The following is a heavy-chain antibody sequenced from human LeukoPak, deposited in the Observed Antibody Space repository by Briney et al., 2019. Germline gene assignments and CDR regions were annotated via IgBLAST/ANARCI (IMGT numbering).Heavy chain of an antibody. V-gene: IGHV1-69*02. D-gene: IGHD6-19*01. CDR1: GYTFTGYY. CDR2: IIPILGIA. J-gene: IGHJ5*02. Sequence: GASVKVSCKASGYTFTGYYMHWVRQAPGQGLEWMGRIIPILGIANYAQKFQGRVTITADKSTSTAYMELSSLRSEDTAVYYCASNAYSSGWRNWFDPWGQGTLVTVSS. CDR3: ASNAYSSGWRNWFDP.